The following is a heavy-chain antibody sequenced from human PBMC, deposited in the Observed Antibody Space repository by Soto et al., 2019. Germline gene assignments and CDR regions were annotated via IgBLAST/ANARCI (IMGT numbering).Heavy chain of an antibody. CDR3: ARQTHDTAMVDYYYGMDV. D-gene: IGHD5-18*01. CDR2: IYYSGST. Sequence: ASETLSLTCTVSGGSISSSSYYWGWIRQPPGKGLEWIGSIYYSGSTYYNPSLKSRVTISVDTSKNQFSLKLSSVTAADTAVYYCARQTHDTAMVDYYYGMDVWGQGTTVTVSS. V-gene: IGHV4-39*01. J-gene: IGHJ6*02. CDR1: GGSISSSSYY.